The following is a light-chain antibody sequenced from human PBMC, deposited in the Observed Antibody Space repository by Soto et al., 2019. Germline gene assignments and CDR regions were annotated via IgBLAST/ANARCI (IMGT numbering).Light chain of an antibody. Sequence: QSALTQPPSASGSLGQSGTISCTGTSSDVGVYNYVSWHQQHPGKAPKVMIYEVTKRPPGVPDRFSGSKSGNTASLTVSGLQAEDEADYYCSSFAGGGNPVLLGGGTKLTVL. CDR1: SSDVGVYNY. V-gene: IGLV2-8*01. J-gene: IGLJ2*01. CDR2: EVT. CDR3: SSFAGGGNPVL.